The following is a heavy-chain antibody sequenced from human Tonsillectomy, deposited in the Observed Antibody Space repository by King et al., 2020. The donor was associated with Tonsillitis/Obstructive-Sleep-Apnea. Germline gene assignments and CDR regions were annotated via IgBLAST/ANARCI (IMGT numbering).Heavy chain of an antibody. V-gene: IGHV3-7*03. CDR1: GFTFRSYW. CDR2: INEDGSEK. J-gene: IGHJ3*02. CDR3: ARVLDYYDSSGYRSFDI. Sequence: VQLVESGGGLVQPGGSLRLSCAASGFTFRSYWMTWVRQAPGKGLEWGANINEDGSEKYYVDSVKGRFTISRDNAKNSLYLQMNSLRAEDTAVYYCARVLDYYDSSGYRSFDIWGQGTMVTVSS. D-gene: IGHD3-22*01.